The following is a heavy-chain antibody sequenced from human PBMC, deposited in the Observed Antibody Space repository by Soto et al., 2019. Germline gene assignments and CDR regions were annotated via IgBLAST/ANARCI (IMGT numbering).Heavy chain of an antibody. D-gene: IGHD2-2*02. Sequence: PGGSLRLSCAASGFTVSSNYMSWVRQAPGKGLEWVSVIYSGGSTYYADSVKGRFTISRDNSKNTLYLQMNSLRAEDTAVYYCESGWAYRYGMDVWGQGTTVTVSS. V-gene: IGHV3-53*01. CDR1: GFTVSSNY. CDR3: ESGWAYRYGMDV. CDR2: IYSGGST. J-gene: IGHJ6*02.